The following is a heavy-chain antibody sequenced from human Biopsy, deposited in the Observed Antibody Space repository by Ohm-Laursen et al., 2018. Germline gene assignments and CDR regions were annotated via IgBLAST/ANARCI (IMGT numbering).Heavy chain of an antibody. Sequence: SLRLSCTVSGFSFSDYYMSWLRQAPGKGLEWLSYISSRGTSINNADSVKGRFTISRDNAKKSLYLQMNSLRAEDTAVYYCARAKSVLDYFYGLDVWGQGTTVTVSS. D-gene: IGHD5/OR15-5a*01. J-gene: IGHJ6*02. CDR2: ISSRGTSI. CDR1: GFSFSDYY. V-gene: IGHV3-11*01. CDR3: ARAKSVLDYFYGLDV.